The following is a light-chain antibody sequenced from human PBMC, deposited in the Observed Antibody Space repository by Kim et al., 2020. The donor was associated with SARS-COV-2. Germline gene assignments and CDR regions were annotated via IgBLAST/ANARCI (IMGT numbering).Light chain of an antibody. J-gene: IGLJ1*01. V-gene: IGLV3-1*01. CDR3: QAWDSSTAV. Sequence: SYELTQPHSVSVSPGQTASITCSGDKLGDKYACWYQQKPGQSPVLVIYQDNKRPSGIPERFSGSNSGNTATLTISGTQAMDEADYYCQAWDSSTAVFGTGTKVTVL. CDR1: KLGDKY. CDR2: QDN.